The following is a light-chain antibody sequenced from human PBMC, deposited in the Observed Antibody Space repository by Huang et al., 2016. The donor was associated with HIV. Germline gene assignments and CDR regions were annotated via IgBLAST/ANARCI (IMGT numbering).Light chain of an antibody. CDR1: QGISSY. CDR3: QQLNGYPLT. V-gene: IGKV1-9*01. CDR2: AAS. Sequence: IQLTQSPSSLSASVGDRVTISCRASQGISSYLAWYQQKPGTAPKLLIYAASTLQSGVPSRFSGSGSGTDFTLTITSLQPEDFATYYCQQLNGYPLTFGGGTKVEIK. J-gene: IGKJ4*01.